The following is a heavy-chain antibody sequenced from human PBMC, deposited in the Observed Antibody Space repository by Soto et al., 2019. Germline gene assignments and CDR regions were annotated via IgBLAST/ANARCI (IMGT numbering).Heavy chain of an antibody. Sequence: GASVKVSCQASGYAFTWFNIHWVRQAPGQGLEWMGGIIPIFGTANYAQKFQGRVTITADESTSTAYMELSSLRSEDTAVYYCARGFSLESLRYFDWPPLDYYYGMDVWGQGTTVTVSS. J-gene: IGHJ6*02. V-gene: IGHV1-69*13. CDR2: IIPIFGTA. D-gene: IGHD3-9*01. CDR3: ARGFSLESLRYFDWPPLDYYYGMDV. CDR1: GYAFTWFN.